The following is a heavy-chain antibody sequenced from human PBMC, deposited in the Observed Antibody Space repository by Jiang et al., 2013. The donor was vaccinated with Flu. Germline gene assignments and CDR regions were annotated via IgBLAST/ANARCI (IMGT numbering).Heavy chain of an antibody. Sequence: GPGLVKPSETLSLTCTVSGGPISSHYWHWIRQPPGKALEWIGYVYFTGSTNYNPSLKSRVTISVDTSKNKFXLKLRSVTAADTAVYYCAREDQESIFPGPTKWFDPGARGPWSPSPQ. CDR2: VYFTGST. V-gene: IGHV4-59*11. CDR3: AREDQESIFPGPTKWFDP. CDR1: GGPISSHY. J-gene: IGHJ5*02. D-gene: IGHD1-26*01.